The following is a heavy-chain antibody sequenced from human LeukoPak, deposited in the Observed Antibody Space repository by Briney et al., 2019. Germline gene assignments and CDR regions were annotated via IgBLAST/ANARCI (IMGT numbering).Heavy chain of an antibody. Sequence: GGSLRLSCSASGFTFNISAMNWVRQAPGKGLEWVSSINNVASHIYYADSVKGRFTISRDDAKNTLYLQMNSLRAEDTAVYYCARDNEQWLVPGLGYWFDPWGQGTLVTVSS. V-gene: IGHV3-21*06. CDR3: ARDNEQWLVPGLGYWFDP. CDR1: GFTFNISA. D-gene: IGHD6-19*01. CDR2: INNVASHI. J-gene: IGHJ5*02.